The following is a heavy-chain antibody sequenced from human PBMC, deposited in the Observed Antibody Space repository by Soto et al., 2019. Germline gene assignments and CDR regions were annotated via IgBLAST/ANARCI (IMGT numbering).Heavy chain of an antibody. CDR1: GDNVSTNSAG. D-gene: IGHD6-13*01. CDR3: ARVRTWNRKSGSSPTLYYFDY. V-gene: IGHV6-1*01. Sequence: SQTLSLTCVISGDNVSTNSAGWNWIRQSPSRGLEWLGRTYYRSKWYHDYAVSVKGRITVHPDTSKNQFSLKLSSVTAADTAVYYCARVRTWNRKSGSSPTLYYFDYWGQGTLVTV. CDR2: TYYRSKWYH. J-gene: IGHJ4*02.